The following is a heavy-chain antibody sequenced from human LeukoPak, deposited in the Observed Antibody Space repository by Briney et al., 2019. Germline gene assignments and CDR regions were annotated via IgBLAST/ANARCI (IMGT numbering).Heavy chain of an antibody. D-gene: IGHD3-10*01. V-gene: IGHV4-61*02. CDR1: GGSISSGGYS. CDR3: ARGAGYYGSGSGYYYMDV. J-gene: IGHJ6*03. CDR2: IYTSGST. Sequence: SETLSLTCAVSGGSISSGGYSWSWIRQPAGKGLEWIGRIYTSGSTNYNPSLKSRVTISVDTSKNQFSLKLSSVTAADTAVYYCARGAGYYGSGSGYYYMDVWGKGTTVTISS.